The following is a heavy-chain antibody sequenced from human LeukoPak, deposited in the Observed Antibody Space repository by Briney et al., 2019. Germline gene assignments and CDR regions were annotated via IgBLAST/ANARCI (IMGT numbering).Heavy chain of an antibody. V-gene: IGHV5-51*01. CDR3: ARHRRTIVGATHPDY. CDR2: IYPGDSDT. J-gene: IGHJ4*02. Sequence: GESLKISCKGSGYSFTSYWIGWVRQMPRKGLEWMGIIYPGDSDTRYSPSFQGQVTISADKSISTAYLQWSSLKASDTAMYYCARHRRTIVGATHPDYWGQGTLVTVSS. CDR1: GYSFTSYW. D-gene: IGHD1-26*01.